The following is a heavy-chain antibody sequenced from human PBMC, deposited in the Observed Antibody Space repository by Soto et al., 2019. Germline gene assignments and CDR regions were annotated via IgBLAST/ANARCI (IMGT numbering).Heavy chain of an antibody. CDR2: IFPGDSET. V-gene: IGHV5-51*01. CDR1: GYTFSSHW. D-gene: IGHD2-15*01. J-gene: IGHJ4*02. CDR3: VRHGAYFDY. Sequence: GESLKISCKGSGYTFSSHWIAWVRQMPGKGLEWMGIIFPGDSETRYSPSFQGQVTISVDKSINTAYLQWSSLKASDTAMYFCVRHGAYFDYWGQGTLVTVSS.